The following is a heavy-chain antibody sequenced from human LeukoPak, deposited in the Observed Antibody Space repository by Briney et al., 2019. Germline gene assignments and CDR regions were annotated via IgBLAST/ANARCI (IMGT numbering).Heavy chain of an antibody. Sequence: GASVKVSCRASGYTFTSYYMHWVRQAPGQGLEWMGWINCHNGNTDYAQNFRGRIGMTREKSSRTVYLELKSLRPDDTAIYYCVREDYDLVSLDPWGQGTLVTVSS. D-gene: IGHD4-17*01. CDR3: VREDYDLVSLDP. V-gene: IGHV1-46*01. CDR1: GYTFTSYY. J-gene: IGHJ5*02. CDR2: INCHNGNT.